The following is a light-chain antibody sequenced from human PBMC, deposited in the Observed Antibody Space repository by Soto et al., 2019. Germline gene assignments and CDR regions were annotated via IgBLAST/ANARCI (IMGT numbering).Light chain of an antibody. CDR1: ESVSSSF. V-gene: IGKV3-11*01. CDR2: DVS. Sequence: NVLTQSPGTLSLSPGERATLSCRASESVSSSFLAWYQQRLGQAPRLLMYDVSKRAADTPARFSGSGSGTDFTLTISSLEPEDFAVYYCQQRSNWPPEITFGQGTRLEIK. J-gene: IGKJ5*01. CDR3: QQRSNWPPEIT.